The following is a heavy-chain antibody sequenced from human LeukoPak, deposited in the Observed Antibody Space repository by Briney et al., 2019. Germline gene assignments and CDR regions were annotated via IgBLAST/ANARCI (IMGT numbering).Heavy chain of an antibody. CDR2: IGHAGDT. V-gene: IGHV3-13*01. D-gene: IGHD4-17*01. Sequence: PGGSLRLSCAASGFAFSSYDMHWVRQVSGKGLEWVSAIGHAGDTYYADSVKGRFTISREDAKNYFFLQMNSLRAEDTAVYYCARDSYGDYPDYWGQGTLVTVSS. J-gene: IGHJ4*02. CDR1: GFAFSSYD. CDR3: ARDSYGDYPDY.